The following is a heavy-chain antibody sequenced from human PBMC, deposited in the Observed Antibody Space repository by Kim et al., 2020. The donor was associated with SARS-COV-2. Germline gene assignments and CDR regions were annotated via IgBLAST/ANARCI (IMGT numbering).Heavy chain of an antibody. J-gene: IGHJ4*02. V-gene: IGHV3-7*01. Sequence: GGSLRLSCAASGFTFSYYWMNWVRQAPGKVLEWVANTKPDGSEKRYVDSVKGRFTISRDNAKNTLYLQMSSLRAEDTAVYYCLRSSDYWGQGILVTVFS. D-gene: IGHD6-6*01. CDR2: TKPDGSEK. CDR3: LRSSDY. CDR1: GFTFSYYW.